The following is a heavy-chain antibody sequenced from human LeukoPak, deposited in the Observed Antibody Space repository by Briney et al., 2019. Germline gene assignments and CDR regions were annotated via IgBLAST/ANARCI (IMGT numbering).Heavy chain of an antibody. CDR1: GYTFTSYY. J-gene: IGHJ6*03. Sequence: ASVKVSCKASGYTFTSYYLHWVRQAPEQGLQWMAIINPSDGSTTYAQKFQGRVTMTRDTSTSTVCMELSSLRSDDTAVYYCARGIVVVPAAYYYYMDVWGKGTTVTISS. D-gene: IGHD2-2*01. CDR2: INPSDGST. CDR3: ARGIVVVPAAYYYYMDV. V-gene: IGHV1-46*01.